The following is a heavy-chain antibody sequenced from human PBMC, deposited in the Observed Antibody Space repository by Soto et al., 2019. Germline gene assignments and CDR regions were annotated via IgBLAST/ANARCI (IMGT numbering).Heavy chain of an antibody. Sequence: ASVKVSCKASGYTFTSYAMHWVRQAPGQRLEWMGWINAGNGNTKYSQKFQGRVTITRDTSASTAYMELSSLRSEDTAVYYCARDLTEHYDILTGHDDWGQGTLVTVAS. D-gene: IGHD3-9*01. CDR3: ARDLTEHYDILTGHDD. J-gene: IGHJ4*02. CDR1: GYTFTSYA. CDR2: INAGNGNT. V-gene: IGHV1-3*01.